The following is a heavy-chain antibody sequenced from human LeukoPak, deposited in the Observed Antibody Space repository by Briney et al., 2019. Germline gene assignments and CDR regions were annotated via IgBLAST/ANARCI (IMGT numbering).Heavy chain of an antibody. CDR3: AKGLDYSSGWYTPGFDY. D-gene: IGHD6-19*01. CDR1: GCTFSNYA. CDR2: VSGSGGST. J-gene: IGHJ4*02. Sequence: GGSLRLSCAASGCTFSNYAMSWVRQAPGKGLEWVSAVSGSGGSTYYADSVKGRFTIPRDNSKNTLYLQMSSLRAEDTAVYYCAKGLDYSSGWYTPGFDYWGQGTLVTVSS. V-gene: IGHV3-23*01.